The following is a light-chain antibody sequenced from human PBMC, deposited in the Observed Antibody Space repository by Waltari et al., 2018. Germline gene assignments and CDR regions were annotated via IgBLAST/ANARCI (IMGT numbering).Light chain of an antibody. CDR1: QNVNKW. Sequence: DIQLTQSPSRVSSYVGGRVSITCRATQNVNKWMAWYQQRRGQAPKLLIYKASTLQSGVPSRFRGGGSGTGFTLTIDSVQPDDFATYYGQQFFTYPWTFGQGTTVEVK. V-gene: IGKV1-5*03. CDR2: KAS. CDR3: QQFFTYPWT. J-gene: IGKJ1*01.